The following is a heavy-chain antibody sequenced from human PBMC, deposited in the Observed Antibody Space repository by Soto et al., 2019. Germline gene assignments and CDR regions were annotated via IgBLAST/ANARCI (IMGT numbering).Heavy chain of an antibody. CDR2: ISSGSS. V-gene: IGHV4-4*08. D-gene: IGHD4-17*01. Sequence: QVQLQEPGPGLVKPSETLSLTYTVSDGSISSYYWSWIRQPPGKGLEWIGYISSGSSNYNPSLKSRVTIXLXTXXNKLALKLTSVTAADTAVYYCARHGDYDGLWAFDIWGQGIRVIVSS. CDR3: ARHGDYDGLWAFDI. J-gene: IGHJ3*02. CDR1: DGSISSYY.